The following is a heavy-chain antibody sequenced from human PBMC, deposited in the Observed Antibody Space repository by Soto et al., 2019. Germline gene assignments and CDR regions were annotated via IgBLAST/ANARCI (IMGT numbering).Heavy chain of an antibody. D-gene: IGHD2-2*02. CDR2: IYYSGST. J-gene: IGHJ5*02. CDR3: AKTTRRVICDGTGCYKGGWFDP. Sequence: SVLLSLPCTVSGGSSSSRGYCRGWKSQPPGKGLEWIGSIYYSGSTYYNPSLKSRVTISRDMSKNQFSLNLRSVTPADTALYYCAKTTRRVICDGTGCYKGGWFDPWGQGTLVTVS. CDR1: GGSSSSRGYC. V-gene: IGHV4-39*07.